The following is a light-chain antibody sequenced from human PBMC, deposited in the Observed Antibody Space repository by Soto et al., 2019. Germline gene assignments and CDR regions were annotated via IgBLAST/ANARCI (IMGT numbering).Light chain of an antibody. CDR3: ATWDDSLKGV. CDR2: TNN. CDR1: TSNIGSQT. J-gene: IGLJ1*01. V-gene: IGLV1-44*01. Sequence: QSVLTQPPSASGTPGQRVTISCSGSTSNIGSQTVNWYQQLPGTAPKLLINTNNQRPSGVPDRFSGYKSDTSASLVISGLQSEDEADYYCATWDDSLKGVFGTGTKVTVL.